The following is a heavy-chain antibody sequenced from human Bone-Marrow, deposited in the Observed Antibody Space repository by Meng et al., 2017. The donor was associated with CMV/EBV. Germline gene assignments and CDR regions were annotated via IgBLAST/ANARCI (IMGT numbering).Heavy chain of an antibody. J-gene: IGHJ4*02. D-gene: IGHD2-2*01. V-gene: IGHV3-53*01. CDR2: IYSGGST. Sequence: GESLKISCAASGFTVSSSYLSWVRQAPGKGLEWGSVIYSGGSTYYADSVKGRFTISRDNSKNTLYLQMNSLRAEDTAVYFCAYQVLLFWGQGTLVTVSS. CDR1: GFTVSSSY. CDR3: AYQVLLF.